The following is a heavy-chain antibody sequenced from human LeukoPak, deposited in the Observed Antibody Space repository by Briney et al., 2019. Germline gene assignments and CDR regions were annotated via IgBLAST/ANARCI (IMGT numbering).Heavy chain of an antibody. J-gene: IGHJ6*02. CDR3: ARDRERSSNYYYYYGMDV. D-gene: IGHD6-13*01. CDR1: GYTFTSYG. CDR2: ISAYNGNK. V-gene: IGHV1-18*01. Sequence: ASVTVSCKASGYTFTSYGISWVRQAPGQGLEWMGWISAYNGNKNYAQKLQGRVTLTTDTSTSTAYMELRSLRSDDTAVYYCARDRERSSNYYYYYGMDVWGQGTTVTVSS.